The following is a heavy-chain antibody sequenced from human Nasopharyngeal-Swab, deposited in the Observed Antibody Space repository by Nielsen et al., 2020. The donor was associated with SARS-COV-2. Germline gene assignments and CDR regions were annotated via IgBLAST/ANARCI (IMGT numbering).Heavy chain of an antibody. J-gene: IGHJ3*02. CDR2: ISAYNGKT. CDR3: AIFCVYDCQNGFDI. V-gene: IGHV1-18*01. Sequence: ASVKVSCKASGYTFTSYGITWVRQAPGQGLEWMAWISAYNGKTNYAQNLQGRVTMTTDISTSTAYMELRSLRSDDTAVYCCAIFCVYDCQNGFDIWGQGTMVTVSS. CDR1: GYTFTSYG. D-gene: IGHD3-16*01.